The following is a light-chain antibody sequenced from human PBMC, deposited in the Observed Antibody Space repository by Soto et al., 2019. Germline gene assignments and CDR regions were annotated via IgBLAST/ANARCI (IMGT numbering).Light chain of an antibody. CDR3: MQALQPPPIT. J-gene: IGKJ5*01. CDR2: LAS. Sequence: DIVMTQSPLSLPVTPGEPASISCRSSQSLLHSTGYNFLDWYLQKPGQSPQLLISLASNRASGVPARFSGSGSGTDFTLKISRVEAEDVGIYYCMQALQPPPITCGQGTRLEIK. V-gene: IGKV2-28*01. CDR1: QSLLHSTGYNF.